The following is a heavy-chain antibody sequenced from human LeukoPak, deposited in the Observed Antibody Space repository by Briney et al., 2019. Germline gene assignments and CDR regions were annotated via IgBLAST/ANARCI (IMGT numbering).Heavy chain of an antibody. V-gene: IGHV4-39*07. CDR3: ARGLSYSRTSLWSLGY. CDR2: IFYSGGT. D-gene: IGHD3-16*01. Sequence: PSETLSLTCTVSGGSINTPNYYWGWIRQTPGKGLEWIGNIFYSGGTYYSPSLTSRVTISLDTSRNQFSLKLSSVTAADTAVYYCARGLSYSRTSLWSLGYWGQGTLVTVSS. CDR1: GGSINTPNYY. J-gene: IGHJ4*02.